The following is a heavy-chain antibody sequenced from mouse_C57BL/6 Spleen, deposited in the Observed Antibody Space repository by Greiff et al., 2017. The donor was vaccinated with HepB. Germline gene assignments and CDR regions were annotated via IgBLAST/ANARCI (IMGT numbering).Heavy chain of an antibody. J-gene: IGHJ3*01. CDR2: INPNNGGT. V-gene: IGHV1-26*01. Sequence: VQLQQSGPELVKPGASVKISCKASGYTFTDYYMNWVKQSHGKSLEWIGDINPNNGGTSYNQKFKGKATLTVDKSSSTAYMELRSLTSEDSAVYYCARSRAIYYAFAYWGQGTLVTVSA. CDR3: ARSRAIYYAFAY. D-gene: IGHD1-1*01. CDR1: GYTFTDYY.